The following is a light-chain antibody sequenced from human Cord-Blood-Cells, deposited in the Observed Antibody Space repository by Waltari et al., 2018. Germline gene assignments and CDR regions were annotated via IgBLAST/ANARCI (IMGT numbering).Light chain of an antibody. V-gene: IGKV3-11*01. CDR1: QSVSSY. Sequence: EIVLTQSPATLSLSPGERATLPCSASQSVSSYLAWYQQKPGQAPRLLIYDASNRATGIPARFSGSGSGTDFTLTISSLEPEDFAVYYCQQRSNWRLTFGGGTKVEIK. CDR3: QQRSNWRLT. CDR2: DAS. J-gene: IGKJ4*01.